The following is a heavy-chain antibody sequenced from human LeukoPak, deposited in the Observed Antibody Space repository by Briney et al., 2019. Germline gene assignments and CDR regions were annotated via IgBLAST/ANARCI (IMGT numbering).Heavy chain of an antibody. D-gene: IGHD6-19*01. CDR2: INHSGTT. J-gene: IGHJ6*03. CDR1: GGSFSAYY. V-gene: IGHV4-34*01. CDR3: AASDYYYDSIDV. Sequence: PSETLSLTCAVYGGSFSAYYWSWIRQPPGKGLEWIGEINHSGTTNYNPSLKSRVTISVDTSKNQFSLKLSSVTAADTAIYYCAASDYYYDSIDVWGRGTTVTVSS.